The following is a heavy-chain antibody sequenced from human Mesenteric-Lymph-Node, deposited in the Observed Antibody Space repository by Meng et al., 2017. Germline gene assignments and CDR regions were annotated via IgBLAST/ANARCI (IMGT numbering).Heavy chain of an antibody. V-gene: IGHV3-48*03. D-gene: IGHD1-7*01. CDR2: ISSGASTT. J-gene: IGHJ4*02. Sequence: GGSLRLSCAASGFTFSSYEMNWVRQAPGKGLEWISYISSGASTTYYADSVKGRFTISRDNSKNSLYLQMHSLRGDDTGVYYCAGDFRGTGRTTDDYWGQGTLVTVSS. CDR3: AGDFRGTGRTTDDY. CDR1: GFTFSSYE.